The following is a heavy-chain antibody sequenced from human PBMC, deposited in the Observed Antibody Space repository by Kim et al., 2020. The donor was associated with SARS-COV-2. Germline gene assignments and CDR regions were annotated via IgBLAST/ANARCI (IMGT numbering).Heavy chain of an antibody. Sequence: ASVKVSCKASGYTFTSYDINWVRQATGQGLEWMGWMNPNSGNTGYAQKFQGRVTMTRNTSISTAYMELSSLRSEDTAVYYCARAHTPPYYDFWSGYFSEYYYYYYMDVWGKGTTVTVSS. V-gene: IGHV1-8*01. CDR3: ARAHTPPYYDFWSGYFSEYYYYYYMDV. CDR1: GYTFTSYD. J-gene: IGHJ6*03. D-gene: IGHD3-3*01. CDR2: MNPNSGNT.